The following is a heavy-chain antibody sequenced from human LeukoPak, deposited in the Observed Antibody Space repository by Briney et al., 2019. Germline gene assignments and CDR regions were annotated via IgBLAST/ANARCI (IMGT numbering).Heavy chain of an antibody. Sequence: SETLSLTCTVSGGSIRSSYYYWGWIRQPPGKGLEWIGSIYDSGSTYYNPSLKSRVTISVDTSKNQFSLKLNSVTAADTAVYYCAMRDRGATPYWGQGTLVTVSS. CDR2: IYDSGST. CDR1: GGSIRSSYYY. J-gene: IGHJ4*02. CDR3: AMRDRGATPY. V-gene: IGHV4-39*01. D-gene: IGHD1-26*01.